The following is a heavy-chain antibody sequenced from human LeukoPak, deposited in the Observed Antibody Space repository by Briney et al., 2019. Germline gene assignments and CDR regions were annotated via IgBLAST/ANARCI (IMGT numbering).Heavy chain of an antibody. D-gene: IGHD3-22*01. CDR1: GYTFTGYY. CDR2: INPNSGGT. Sequence: GASVKVSCKASGYTFTGYYMHWVRQAPGQGLEWMGWINPNSGGTNYAQKFQGWVTMTRDTSISTAYMELSRLRSDDTAVYYCARDSAPIKAYYYDSSGYYSTSNYYYYGMDVWGQGTTVTVSS. V-gene: IGHV1-2*04. CDR3: ARDSAPIKAYYYDSSGYYSTSNYYYYGMDV. J-gene: IGHJ6*02.